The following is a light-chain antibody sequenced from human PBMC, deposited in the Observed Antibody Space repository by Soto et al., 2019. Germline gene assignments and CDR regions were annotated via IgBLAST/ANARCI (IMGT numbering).Light chain of an antibody. V-gene: IGKV3-15*01. CDR3: QHFNNWPPGVT. J-gene: IGKJ1*01. CDR2: GAS. CDR1: QSISTN. Sequence: EIVITQSPATLSVSPGERASLSCRASQSISTNLAWYQQKPGQAPRLLIFGASTRAPDIPARFSGSGSGTEFTLTISGLQSEDFAVYYCQHFNNWPPGVTFGQGTKVDI.